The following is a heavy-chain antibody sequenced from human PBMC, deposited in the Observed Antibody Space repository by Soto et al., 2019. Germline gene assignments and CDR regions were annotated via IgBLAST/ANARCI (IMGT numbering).Heavy chain of an antibody. CDR1: GFSLSTSGVG. Sequence: QITLKESGPTLVKPTQTLTLTCTFSGFSLSTSGVGVGWIRQPPGKALEWLALIYWDDDKRYSPSLKSRLTSTKDTSKDQVVLTMTNMDPVETDTYYCAHSCYDFWSGYSRSKLLGGSEFDYWGQGTLVAVSS. CDR3: AHSCYDFWSGYSRSKLLGGSEFDY. J-gene: IGHJ4*02. CDR2: IYWDDDK. D-gene: IGHD3-3*01. V-gene: IGHV2-5*02.